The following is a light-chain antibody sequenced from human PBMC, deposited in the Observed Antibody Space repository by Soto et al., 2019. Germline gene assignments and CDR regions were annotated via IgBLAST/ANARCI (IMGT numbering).Light chain of an antibody. Sequence: QSALNQPAAVSGSPGESITISCTGTTSDIGTYEYVSWFQQYSGKAPKLLIYEVNNRPSGVSNRFSGSKSGNSASLTISGLQAEDEADYYCNSMTTSSTSRFVFGTGTKLTVL. CDR1: TSDIGTYEY. CDR3: NSMTTSSTSRFV. CDR2: EVN. V-gene: IGLV2-14*01. J-gene: IGLJ1*01.